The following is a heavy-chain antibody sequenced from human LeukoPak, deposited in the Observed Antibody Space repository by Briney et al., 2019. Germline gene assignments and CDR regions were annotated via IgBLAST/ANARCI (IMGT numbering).Heavy chain of an antibody. CDR2: ISSSSSYI. CDR1: GFTFSSYS. V-gene: IGHV3-21*01. CDR3: ARADYGEKPYYFDY. J-gene: IGHJ4*02. Sequence: TGGSLRLSCAASGFTFSSYSMNWVRQAPGKGLEWVSSISSSSSYIYYADSVKGRFTISRDNAKNSLYLQMNSLRAEDTAVYYCARADYGEKPYYFDYWGQGTLVTVSS. D-gene: IGHD4-17*01.